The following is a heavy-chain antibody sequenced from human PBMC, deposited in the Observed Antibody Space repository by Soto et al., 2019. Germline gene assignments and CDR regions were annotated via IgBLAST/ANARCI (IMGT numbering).Heavy chain of an antibody. CDR3: ARDREYYYDSSGNYYYHYGLDV. D-gene: IGHD3-22*01. J-gene: IGHJ6*02. CDR1: GYTFTDYG. CDR2: ISGYNGNT. V-gene: IGHV1-18*04. Sequence: TVRVSCKASGYTFTDYGISWVRQAPGQGLEWMGWISGYNGNTKYAQKFQGRVTMTTDTPTNTAYMELRSLRSDDTAVYYCARDREYYYDSSGNYYYHYGLDVWGQGTTVTVS.